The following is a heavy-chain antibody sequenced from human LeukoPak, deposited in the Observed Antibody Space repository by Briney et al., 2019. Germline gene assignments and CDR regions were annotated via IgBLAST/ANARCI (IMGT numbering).Heavy chain of an antibody. CDR1: GGSISSYY. CDR3: ARGPTYSSSWYASDY. V-gene: IGHV4-59*01. D-gene: IGHD6-13*01. J-gene: IGHJ4*02. CDR2: IYYSGST. Sequence: SETLSLTCTVSGGSISSYYWSWIRQPPGKGLEWIGYIYYSGSTNYNPSLKSRVTISVDTSKNQFSLKLSSVTAADTAVYYCARGPTYSSSWYASDYWGQGTLVTVSS.